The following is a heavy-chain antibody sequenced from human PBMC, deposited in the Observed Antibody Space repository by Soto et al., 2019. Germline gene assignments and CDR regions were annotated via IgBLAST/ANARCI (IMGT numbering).Heavy chain of an antibody. J-gene: IGHJ6*02. CDR2: IVGSGGTT. V-gene: IGHV3-23*01. CDR3: AKESMSVAVSASRVYGMDV. Sequence: EVQLLESGGGSVQPGGSLKLSCAASGFTFSSYAMTWVRQAPGKGLEWVSGIVGSGGTTDYADSVKGRFTISRDNSQNALFLEMSSLRAEDTAVYYCAKESMSVAVSASRVYGMDVWGQGTTVTVSS. D-gene: IGHD6-6*01. CDR1: GFTFSSYA.